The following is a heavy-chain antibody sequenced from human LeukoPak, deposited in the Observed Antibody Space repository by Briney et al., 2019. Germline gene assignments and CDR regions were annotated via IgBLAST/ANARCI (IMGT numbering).Heavy chain of an antibody. V-gene: IGHV3-23*01. CDR2: ITGSGDST. D-gene: IGHD3-10*01. Sequence: GGSLRLSCAASGFTFSNYAMSWVRQAPGKGLEWVSTITGSGDSTYNADSVKGRFTISRDNSEDTLYLQMNSLRAEDTAVYYCAKGGLWYGKNDHWGQGTLVTVSS. CDR1: GFTFSNYA. J-gene: IGHJ4*02. CDR3: AKGGLWYGKNDH.